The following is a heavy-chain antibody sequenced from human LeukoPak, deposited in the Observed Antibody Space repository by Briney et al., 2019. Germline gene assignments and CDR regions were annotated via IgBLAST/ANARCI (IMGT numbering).Heavy chain of an antibody. J-gene: IGHJ4*02. CDR1: GFTFSSYA. CDR3: AKGITNLKMYYFDY. V-gene: IGHV3-30*04. CDR2: ISYDGSNK. D-gene: IGHD3-16*01. Sequence: PGGSLRLSCAASGFTFSSYAMHWVRQAPGKGLEWVAVISYDGSNKYYADSVKGRFTISRDNSKNTLYLQTNSLRAEDTAVYYCAKGITNLKMYYFDYWGQGTLVTVSS.